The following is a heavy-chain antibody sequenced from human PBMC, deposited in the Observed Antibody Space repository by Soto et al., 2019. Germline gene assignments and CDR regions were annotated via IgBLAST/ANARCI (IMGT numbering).Heavy chain of an antibody. J-gene: IGHJ6*02. Sequence: VGSLRLSCAASGFTFSSYGMHWVRQAPGKGLEWVAVIWYDGSNKYYADSVKGRFTISRDNSKNTLYLQMNSLRAEDTAVYYCARAAGPSTVTNYYYYYGMDVWGQGTTVTVSS. CDR3: ARAAGPSTVTNYYYYYGMDV. CDR2: IWYDGSNK. V-gene: IGHV3-33*01. D-gene: IGHD4-17*01. CDR1: GFTFSSYG.